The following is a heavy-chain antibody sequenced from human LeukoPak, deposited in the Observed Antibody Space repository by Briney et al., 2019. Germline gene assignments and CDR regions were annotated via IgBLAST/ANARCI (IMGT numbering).Heavy chain of an antibody. CDR1: GYTFTSYG. CDR2: ISAYNGNT. Sequence: ASVTLSCKASGYTFTSYGISWVRQAPGQGLEWMGWISAYNGNTNYAQKLQGRVTMTTDTSTSTAYMELRSLRSDDTAVYYCARDSPQLNYDILTGYYNRTFDYWGQGTLVTVSS. CDR3: ARDSPQLNYDILTGYYNRTFDY. D-gene: IGHD3-9*01. J-gene: IGHJ4*02. V-gene: IGHV1-18*04.